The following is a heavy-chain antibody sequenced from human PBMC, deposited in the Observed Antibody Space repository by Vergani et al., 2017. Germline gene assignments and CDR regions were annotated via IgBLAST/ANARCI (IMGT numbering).Heavy chain of an antibody. J-gene: IGHJ3*02. V-gene: IGHV4-34*01. CDR1: GGSFSGYY. D-gene: IGHD5-24*01. CDR3: ARVIHRDGYINDAFDI. Sequence: QVQLQQWGAGLLKPSETLSLTCAVYGGSFSGYYWSWIRQPPGKGLEWIGEINHSGSTNYNPSLKSRVTISVDTSKNQFSLKLSSVTAADTAVYYCARVIHRDGYINDAFDIWGQGTMVTVSS. CDR2: INHSGST.